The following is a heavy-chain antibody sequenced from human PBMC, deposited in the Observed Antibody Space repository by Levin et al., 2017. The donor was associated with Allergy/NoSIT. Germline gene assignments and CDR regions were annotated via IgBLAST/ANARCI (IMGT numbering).Heavy chain of an antibody. J-gene: IGHJ6*02. CDR3: ARMGIAERGRRYYYGRDL. V-gene: IGHV3-11*01. Sequence: GGSLRLSCAASGFTFSGYYMAWVRQAPGKGLEWISYITDSGRTTYYADSARGRFTISRDNAENSLFLQMNRPRDEGTSVYCCARMGIAERGRRYYYGRDLWGQGTTVTVFS. CDR1: GFTFSGYY. CDR2: ITDSGRTT. D-gene: IGHD6-13*01.